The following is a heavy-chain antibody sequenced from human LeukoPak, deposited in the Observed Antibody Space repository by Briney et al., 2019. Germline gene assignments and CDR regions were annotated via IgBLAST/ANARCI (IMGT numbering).Heavy chain of an antibody. CDR1: GFTFSSYA. V-gene: IGHV3-23*01. CDR2: ISGSGGST. CDR3: AKENYDYVWGPTPPSFFDY. Sequence: PGGSLRLSCAASGFTFSSYAMSWVRQAPGKGLEWVSAISGSGGSTYYADSVKGRFTISRDNSKNTLYLQMNSLRAEDTAVYYCAKENYDYVWGPTPPSFFDYWGQGTLVTVSS. J-gene: IGHJ4*02. D-gene: IGHD3-16*01.